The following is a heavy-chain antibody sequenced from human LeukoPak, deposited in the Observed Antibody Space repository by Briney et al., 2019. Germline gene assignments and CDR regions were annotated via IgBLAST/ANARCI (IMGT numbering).Heavy chain of an antibody. V-gene: IGHV4-30-4*01. CDR1: GGSISSGDYY. Sequence: SQTLSLTCTVSGGSISSGDYYWTWIRQPPGKGLEWIGYIYYSGNTHYNPSLKSRVSISVDTAKNQFSLDLSPVTAADTAVYYCARDLDVWGQGTTVTVSS. CDR3: ARDLDV. J-gene: IGHJ6*02. CDR2: IYYSGNT.